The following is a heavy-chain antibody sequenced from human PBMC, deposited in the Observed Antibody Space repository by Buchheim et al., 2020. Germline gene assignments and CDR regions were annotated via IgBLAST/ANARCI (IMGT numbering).Heavy chain of an antibody. CDR3: ARELLAPGDYRNYFDY. V-gene: IGHV3-21*01. CDR2: ISSSRSYI. J-gene: IGHJ4*02. CDR1: GFTFSSYS. D-gene: IGHD7-27*01. Sequence: EVQLVESGGGLVKPGGSLGLSCAASGFTFSSYSMNWVRQAPGKGLEWVSSISSSRSYIYYAASVKGRFTISRDNAKNSLYLQMNSLRAEDTAVYYCARELLAPGDYRNYFDYWGQGTL.